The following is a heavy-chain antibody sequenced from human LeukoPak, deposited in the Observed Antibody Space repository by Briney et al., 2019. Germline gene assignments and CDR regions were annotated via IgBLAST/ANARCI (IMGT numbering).Heavy chain of an antibody. CDR3: AIGTGWPQFDY. J-gene: IGHJ4*02. CDR2: TYYKSAWYN. CDR1: GDSVSRDSIA. D-gene: IGHD6-19*01. Sequence: LSLTCAISGDSVSRDSIAWNWIRQSPSRGLEWLGRTYYKSAWYNDYAVSVKGRIIINPDTSKNQFSLQLNSVTPEDTAVYYCAIGTGWPQFDYWGQGTLVTVSS. V-gene: IGHV6-1*01.